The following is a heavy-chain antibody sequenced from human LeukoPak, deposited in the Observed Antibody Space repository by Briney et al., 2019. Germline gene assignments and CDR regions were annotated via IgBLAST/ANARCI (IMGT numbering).Heavy chain of an antibody. J-gene: IGHJ1*01. CDR3: WIRAGAYSHPHHH. CDR2: IYSDNT. Sequence: GGSLRLSCTVSGFTVSSNSMSWVRQAPGKGLEWVSFIYSDNTHYSDAVKGGCTISRDNSKNTLYLQMKSLRGEDTAADYFWIRAGAYSHPHHHWGEGPLVPVSS. CDR1: GFTVSSNS. D-gene: IGHD4/OR15-4a*01. V-gene: IGHV3-66*04.